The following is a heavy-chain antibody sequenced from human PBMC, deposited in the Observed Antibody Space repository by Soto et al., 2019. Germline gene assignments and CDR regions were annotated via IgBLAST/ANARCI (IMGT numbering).Heavy chain of an antibody. V-gene: IGHV3-48*01. J-gene: IGHJ5*02. Sequence: EVQLVESGGGLVQPGGSLRLSCAASGFTFSSYSMNWVRQAPGKGLEWVSYISSSSSTIYYADSVKGRFTISRDNAKNSRDLQMNSLRAEETAVYYCARHPERVAQIGWFDPWGQGTLVTVSS. CDR1: GFTFSSYS. D-gene: IGHD1-1*01. CDR2: ISSSSSTI. CDR3: ARHPERVAQIGWFDP.